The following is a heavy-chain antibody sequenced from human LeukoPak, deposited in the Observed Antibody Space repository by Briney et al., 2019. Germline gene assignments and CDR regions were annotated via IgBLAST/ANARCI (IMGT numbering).Heavy chain of an antibody. CDR1: GFTFSSYA. J-gene: IGHJ4*02. CDR3: AKFYDCSSTSCSYYFDY. CDR2: ISGSGGST. V-gene: IGHV3-23*01. Sequence: GXSLRLSCAASGFTFSSYAMSWVRQATGEGLEWVSAISGSGGSTYYADSVKGRFTISRDNSKNTLYLQMNSLRAEDTAVYYCAKFYDCSSTSCSYYFDYWGQGTLVTVSS. D-gene: IGHD2-2*01.